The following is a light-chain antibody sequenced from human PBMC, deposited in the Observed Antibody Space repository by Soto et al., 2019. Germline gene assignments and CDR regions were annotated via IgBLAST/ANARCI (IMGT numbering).Light chain of an antibody. CDR3: QQYNSHLGIT. J-gene: IGKJ3*01. CDR2: KAS. V-gene: IGKV1-5*03. Sequence: DIQMTQSPSTLSASVGDRVTITCRASESISSWLAWYQQKLGKAPKLLIYKASSLESGVPSRFSGSGSGTEFTLTISSLQPDDFATYYCQQYNSHLGITFGPGTKVDSK. CDR1: ESISSW.